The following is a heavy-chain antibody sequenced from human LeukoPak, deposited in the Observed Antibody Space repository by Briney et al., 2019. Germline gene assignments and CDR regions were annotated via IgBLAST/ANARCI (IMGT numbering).Heavy chain of an antibody. V-gene: IGHV3-23*01. J-gene: IGHJ4*02. CDR1: GFTFSSYA. Sequence: HPGGSLRLSCAASGFTFSSYAMSWVRQAPGKGLEWVSAISGSGGSTYYADSVKGRFTISRGNSKNTLYLQMNSLRAEDTAVYYCAKDCYHLGGPWGRWGQGTLVTVSS. D-gene: IGHD3-16*01. CDR3: AKDCYHLGGPWGR. CDR2: ISGSGGST.